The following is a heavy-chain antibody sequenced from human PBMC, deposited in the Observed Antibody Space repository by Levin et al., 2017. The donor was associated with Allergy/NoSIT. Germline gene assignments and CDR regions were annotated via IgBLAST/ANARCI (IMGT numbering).Heavy chain of an antibody. D-gene: IGHD3-10*01. CDR2: IYPGDSDT. Sequence: GGSLRLSCKGSGYSFTSYWIGWVRQMPGKGLEWMGIIYPGDSDTRYSPSFQGQVTISADKSISTAYLQWSSLKASDTAMYYCARQGRKGYYGSGSRRLFDYWGQGTLVTVSS. CDR1: GYSFTSYW. CDR3: ARQGRKGYYGSGSRRLFDY. J-gene: IGHJ4*02. V-gene: IGHV5-51*01.